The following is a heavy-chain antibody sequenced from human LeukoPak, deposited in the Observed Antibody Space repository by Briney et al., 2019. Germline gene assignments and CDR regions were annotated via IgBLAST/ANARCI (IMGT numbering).Heavy chain of an antibody. V-gene: IGHV3-74*01. J-gene: IGHJ5*02. CDR1: GFTFSSFW. CDR3: VRETRIGSSGTQGWFDP. CDR2: IKTDGSST. D-gene: IGHD1-1*01. Sequence: PGGSLRLSCLASGFTFSSFWMHWVRQTPGKGLVWVSRIKTDGSSTDYADSVKGRFTISRDNARNTLYLQMDSLRVGDTAVYYCVRETRIGSSGTQGWFDPWGQGTLVTVSS.